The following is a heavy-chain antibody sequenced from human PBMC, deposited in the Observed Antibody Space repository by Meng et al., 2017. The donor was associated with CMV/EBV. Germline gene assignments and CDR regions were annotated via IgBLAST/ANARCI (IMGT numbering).Heavy chain of an antibody. V-gene: IGHV3-9*01. CDR2: ISWDSGSI. CDR1: GFTFDDYA. J-gene: IGHJ4*02. D-gene: IGHD3-22*01. Sequence: GGSLRLSCAASGFTFDDYAMHWVRQAPGKGLEWVSGISWDSGSIGYADSVKGRFSISRDNAKNSLYLQMKSLRVEDTALYYCVKEVLNYYDSSGYLDVDFDYWGQGSLVTVSS. CDR3: VKEVLNYYDSSGYLDVDFDY.